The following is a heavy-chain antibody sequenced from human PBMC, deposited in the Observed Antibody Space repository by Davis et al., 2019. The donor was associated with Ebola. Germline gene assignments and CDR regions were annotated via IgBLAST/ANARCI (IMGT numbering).Heavy chain of an antibody. V-gene: IGHV2-70*11. D-gene: IGHD3-10*01. Sequence: SGPTLVKPTQTLTLTCTFSGFSLSTSGMCVSWIRQPPGNALEWLARMDCDDDKYYSTSLKTRLTISKDTSKNQVVLTMTNMDPVDTATYYCARVIYGSGSYTYYYYGMDVWGQGTTVTVSS. CDR3: ARVIYGSGSYTYYYYGMDV. J-gene: IGHJ6*02. CDR1: GFSLSTSGMC. CDR2: MDCDDDK.